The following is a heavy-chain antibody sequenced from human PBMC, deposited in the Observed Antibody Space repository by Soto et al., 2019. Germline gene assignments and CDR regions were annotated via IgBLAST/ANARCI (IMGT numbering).Heavy chain of an antibody. V-gene: IGHV1-58*01. CDR3: AAGVVPAAYGMDV. CDR2: IVVGSGNT. J-gene: IGHJ6*02. D-gene: IGHD2-2*01. CDR1: GFTFTSSA. Sequence: AASVKVSCKASGFTFTSSAVQWVRQARGQRLEWIGWIVVGSGNTNYAQKFQERVTITRDMSTSTAYMELSSLRSEDTAVYYCAAGVVPAAYGMDVWGQGTTVTVSS.